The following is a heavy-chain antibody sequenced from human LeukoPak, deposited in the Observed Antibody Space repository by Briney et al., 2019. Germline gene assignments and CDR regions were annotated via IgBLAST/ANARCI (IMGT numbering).Heavy chain of an antibody. CDR3: ARSVGDCTNGVCSYYFDY. V-gene: IGHV1-2*02. CDR2: INPNSGGT. D-gene: IGHD2-8*01. CDR1: GYTFTGYY. J-gene: IGHJ4*02. Sequence: ASVTVSCKASGYTFTGYYMHRVRQAPGQGLEWMGWINPNSGGTNYAQKFQGRVTMNRDTSISTAYMELSRLRSDDTAVYYCARSVGDCTNGVCSYYFDYWGQGTVDPVSS.